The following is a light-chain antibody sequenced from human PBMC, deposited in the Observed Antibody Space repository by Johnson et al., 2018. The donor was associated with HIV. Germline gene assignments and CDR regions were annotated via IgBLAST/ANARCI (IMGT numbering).Light chain of an antibody. CDR3: GTWDSSLSAEV. CDR1: GSNIGSHY. V-gene: IGLV1-51*02. Sequence: QAVLTQPPSVSAAPGQRVTISCSGRGSNIGSHYVSWYQQLPGTAPKLLIFENDKRPSGIPDRFSGSKSGTSATLGITGLQTGDEADYYCGTWDSSLSAEVFGTGTKVTVL. CDR2: END. J-gene: IGLJ1*01.